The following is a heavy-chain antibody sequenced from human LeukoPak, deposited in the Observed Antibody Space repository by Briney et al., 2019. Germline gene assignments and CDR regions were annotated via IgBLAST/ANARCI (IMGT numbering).Heavy chain of an antibody. CDR1: GFTFSTYW. D-gene: IGHD3-22*01. J-gene: IGHJ4*02. CDR2: INSDGSST. Sequence: GGSLRLSCAASGFTFSTYWMHWVRQAPGKGLVWVSRINSDGSSTRYADSVKGRFTISRDNAKNSLYLQMNSLRAEDTAVYYCARDLYDSGAYSSPIDYWGQGTLVTVSS. CDR3: ARDLYDSGAYSSPIDY. V-gene: IGHV3-74*01.